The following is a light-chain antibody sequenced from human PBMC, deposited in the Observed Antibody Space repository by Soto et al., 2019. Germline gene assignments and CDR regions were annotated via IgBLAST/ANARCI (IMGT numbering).Light chain of an antibody. J-gene: IGKJ1*01. CDR3: QQYKSYST. CDR2: DAS. Sequence: STLSASVGDRVTLTCRASQSLNTRLAWYQQRPGKAPKLLIYDASTLESGVPSRFSGGGSGTEFTLTINNLQPDDLATYICQQYKSYSTFGRGTKVDIK. CDR1: QSLNTR. V-gene: IGKV1-5*01.